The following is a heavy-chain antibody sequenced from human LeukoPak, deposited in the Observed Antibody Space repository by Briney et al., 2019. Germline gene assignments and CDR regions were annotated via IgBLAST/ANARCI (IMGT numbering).Heavy chain of an antibody. CDR3: AKEGFYYDILTGYHLPYYYYMDV. J-gene: IGHJ6*03. CDR2: ISGSGGST. CDR1: GFTFSSYA. Sequence: GGSLRLSCAASGFTFSSYAMSWVRQAPGKGLEWVSAISGSGGSTYYADSVKGRFTISRGNSKNTLYLQMNSLRAEDTAVYYCAKEGFYYDILTGYHLPYYYYMDVWGKGTTVTVSS. V-gene: IGHV3-23*01. D-gene: IGHD3-9*01.